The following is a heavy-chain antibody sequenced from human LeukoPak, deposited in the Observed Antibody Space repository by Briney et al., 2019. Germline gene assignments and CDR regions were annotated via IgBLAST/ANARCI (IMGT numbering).Heavy chain of an antibody. D-gene: IGHD4-17*01. V-gene: IGHV3-74*01. CDR3: ARDINGDYSY. Sequence: GRSLRLSCAASGFTFGSYAMHWVRQAPGKGLMWVSRINSDGSSTTYADSVKGRFTISRDNTKNTLYLQMDSLRAEDTAVYYCARDINGDYSYWGQGTLVTVSS. CDR1: GFTFGSYA. J-gene: IGHJ4*02. CDR2: INSDGSST.